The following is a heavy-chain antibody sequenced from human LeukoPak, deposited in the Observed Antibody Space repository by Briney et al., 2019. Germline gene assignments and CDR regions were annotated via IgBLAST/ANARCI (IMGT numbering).Heavy chain of an antibody. V-gene: IGHV3-23*01. D-gene: IGHD3-10*01. J-gene: IGHJ5*02. CDR3: AKVPAMVRGVKNNWFDP. CDR1: GFTFSSYA. Sequence: GGSLRLSCPASGFTFSSYAMSWVRQAPGKGLKWVSAISGSGGSTYYADSVKGRFTISRDNSKNTLYLQMNSLRAEDTAVYYCAKVPAMVRGVKNNWFDPWGQGTLVTVSS. CDR2: ISGSGGST.